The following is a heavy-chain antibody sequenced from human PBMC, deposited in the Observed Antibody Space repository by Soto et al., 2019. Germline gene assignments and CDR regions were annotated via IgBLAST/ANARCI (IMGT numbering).Heavy chain of an antibody. V-gene: IGHV4-30-4*01. CDR3: ARVPHYYDSSGHFRDC. CDR2: IYYTGST. J-gene: IGHJ4*02. D-gene: IGHD3-22*01. Sequence: SETLSLTCTVSGGSIRSGDYYWSWIRQPPGKGLEWIGYIYYTGSTYYNPSLKSRVSISVDTSKNQFSLKLSSVTAADTAVYYCARVPHYYDSSGHFRDCWGQGSLVTVSS. CDR1: GGSIRSGDYY.